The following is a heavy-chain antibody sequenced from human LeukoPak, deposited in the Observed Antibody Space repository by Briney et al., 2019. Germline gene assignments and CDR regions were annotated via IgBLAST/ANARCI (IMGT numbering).Heavy chain of an antibody. CDR3: ARSIPYGTTWYGRSDY. J-gene: IGHJ4*02. D-gene: IGHD6-13*01. CDR2: IKPDGTTK. CDR1: GFPFSSYS. V-gene: IGHV3-7*03. Sequence: GGSLRLSCAASGFPFSSYSMTWVRQAPGKGLEWVANIKPDGTTKFYVDSVKGRFTISRDNALNSLYLQMNSLRAEDTTIYYCARSIPYGTTWYGRSDYWGQGTLVTVSS.